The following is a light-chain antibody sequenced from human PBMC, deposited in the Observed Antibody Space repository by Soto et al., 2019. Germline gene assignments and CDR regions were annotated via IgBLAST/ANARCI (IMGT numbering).Light chain of an antibody. V-gene: IGKV3-11*01. J-gene: IGKJ1*01. CDR3: QHHSSCPLT. CDR1: QSVNSY. Sequence: VLTQSPATLSLSRGDRAPLSCWASQSVNSYLAWYHQKPGQAPRLLIYEASNRATGVPARFTGSGAGTDFTLTISSLAPEDVATYYCQHHSSCPLTFGRGTKVDI. CDR2: EAS.